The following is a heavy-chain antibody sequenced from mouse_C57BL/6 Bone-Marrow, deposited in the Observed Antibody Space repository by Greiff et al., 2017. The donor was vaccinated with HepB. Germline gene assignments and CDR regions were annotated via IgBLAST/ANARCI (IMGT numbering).Heavy chain of an antibody. CDR2: INPSNGGT. Sequence: QVQLQQPGAELVMPGASVKLSCKASGYTFTSYWMHWVKQRPGQGLEWIGNINPSNGGTNYNEKFKSKATLTVDKSSSTAYMQLSSLTSEDSAVYYCARSALQRDAMDYWGQGTSVTVSS. CDR3: ARSALQRDAMDY. V-gene: IGHV1-53*01. CDR1: GYTFTSYW. J-gene: IGHJ4*01.